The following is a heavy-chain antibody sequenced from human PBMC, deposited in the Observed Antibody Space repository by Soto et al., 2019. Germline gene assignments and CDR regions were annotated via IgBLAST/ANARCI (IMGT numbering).Heavy chain of an antibody. Sequence: ASVKVSCKESGYPFTSYYVHWVRQAPGRGRELMGVINPSSGSTSYAQKFQYRVTMTRDTSTSTVYMEVSGLRFEDTAVYYCAREMYTTRGSQFCCWGQRVLVTCAS. D-gene: IGHD3-16*01. CDR2: INPSSGST. CDR3: AREMYTTRGSQFCC. J-gene: IGHJ4*02. V-gene: IGHV1-46*01. CDR1: GYPFTSYY.